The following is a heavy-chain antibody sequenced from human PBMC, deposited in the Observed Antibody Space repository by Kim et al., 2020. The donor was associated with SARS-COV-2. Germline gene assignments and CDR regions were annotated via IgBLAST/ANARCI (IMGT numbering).Heavy chain of an antibody. CDR3: AKAQQLAALNY. J-gene: IGHJ4*02. CDR2: IWYDGSNK. Sequence: GGSLRLSCAASGFTFSSYAMHWVRQAPGKGLEWVAVIWYDGSNKYYADSVKGRFTISRDNSKNTLYLQMNSLRAEDTAVYYCAKAQQLAALNYWGQGTLVTVSS. V-gene: IGHV3-33*06. D-gene: IGHD6-13*01. CDR1: GFTFSSYA.